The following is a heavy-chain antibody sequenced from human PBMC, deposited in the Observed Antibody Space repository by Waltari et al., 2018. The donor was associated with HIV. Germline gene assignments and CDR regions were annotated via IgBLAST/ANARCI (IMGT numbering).Heavy chain of an antibody. V-gene: IGHV1-18*04. CDR3: ARSERSQDQQLVSFFDY. CDR1: GYNFGGFG. D-gene: IGHD1-1*01. CDR2: IGTNNGNT. Sequence: QIQLVQSGAEVKKPGASVKVSCQASGYNFGGFGIYWVRQVAGQGLEWMGWIGTNNGNTKYGQKFQDRVTMTTDTTMSTAYMELRSLRSDDTAVFYCARSERSQDQQLVSFFDYWGQGTLVIVSS. J-gene: IGHJ4*02.